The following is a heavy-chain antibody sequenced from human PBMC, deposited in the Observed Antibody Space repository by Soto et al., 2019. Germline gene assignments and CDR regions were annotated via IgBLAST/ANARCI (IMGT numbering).Heavy chain of an antibody. D-gene: IGHD5-18*01. Sequence: EGSLRLGRASCGDSLSNYVFNWALQDPGKGLERVSYISSSSSTIYYADSVKGRFTISRDNAKNSLFLQMMYWQMNSLRDEVTAMYYCARLDTAMERYYYGMGVSGQGPTGTVPS. CDR2: ISSSSSTI. V-gene: IGHV3-48*02. CDR3: ARLDTAMERYYYGMGV. J-gene: IGHJ6*02. CDR1: GDSLSNYV.